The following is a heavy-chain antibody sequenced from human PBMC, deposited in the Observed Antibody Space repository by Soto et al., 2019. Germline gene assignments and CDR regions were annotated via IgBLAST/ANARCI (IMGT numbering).Heavy chain of an antibody. V-gene: IGHV3-30*02. Sequence: GGSLRLSCVASGFNFRTYGMHWVRPAPGKGLEWVANILYDGISKYYADAVRGRFSVTRDNSKNTLDLQMTSLKEEDTAVYYCARDRQQWLTSSLDPWGQGTLVTVSS. J-gene: IGHJ5*02. CDR1: GFNFRTYG. CDR2: ILYDGISK. D-gene: IGHD6-19*01. CDR3: ARDRQQWLTSSLDP.